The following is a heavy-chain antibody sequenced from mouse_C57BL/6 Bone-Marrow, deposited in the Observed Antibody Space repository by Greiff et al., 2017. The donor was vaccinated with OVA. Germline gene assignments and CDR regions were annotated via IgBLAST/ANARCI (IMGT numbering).Heavy chain of an antibody. V-gene: IGHV5-4*01. J-gene: IGHJ4*01. CDR1: GFTFSSYA. D-gene: IGHD2-4*01. Sequence: EVKLVESGGGLVKPGGSLKLSCAASGFTFSSYAMSWVRQTPEKRLEWVATISDGGSYTYYPDNVKGPFTISRDNAKNNLYLHMRHLKSEDTAMYSCARDRGYYDYDCRAMDYWGQGTSVTVSS. CDR3: ARDRGYYDYDCRAMDY. CDR2: ISDGGSYT.